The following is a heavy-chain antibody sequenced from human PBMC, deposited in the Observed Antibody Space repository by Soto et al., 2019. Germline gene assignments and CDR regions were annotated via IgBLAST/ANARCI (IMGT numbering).Heavy chain of an antibody. V-gene: IGHV3-21*01. D-gene: IGHD2-8*02. Sequence: EVQLVESGGGLVKPGGSLRLSCAASGFTFSSYSMNWVRQAPGKGLEWVSSISSSSSYIYYADSVKGRFTISRDNARNSRYLQTNSLRAEDTAVYYCAREGNTEGMDVWGQGTTVTVSS. CDR2: ISSSSSYI. J-gene: IGHJ6*02. CDR3: AREGNTEGMDV. CDR1: GFTFSSYS.